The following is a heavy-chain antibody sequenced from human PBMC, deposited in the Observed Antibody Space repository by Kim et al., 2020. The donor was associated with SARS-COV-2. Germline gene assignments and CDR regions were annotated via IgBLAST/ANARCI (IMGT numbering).Heavy chain of an antibody. CDR2: INHSGST. CDR1: GGSFSGYY. J-gene: IGHJ5*02. D-gene: IGHD3-10*01. V-gene: IGHV4-34*01. Sequence: SETLSLTCAVYGGSFSGYYWSWIRQPPGKGLEWIGEINHSGSTNYNPSLKSRVTISVDTSKNQFSLKLSSVTAADTAVYYCARERSRVLWGSGTHRYNWFDPWGQGTLVTVSS. CDR3: ARERSRVLWGSGTHRYNWFDP.